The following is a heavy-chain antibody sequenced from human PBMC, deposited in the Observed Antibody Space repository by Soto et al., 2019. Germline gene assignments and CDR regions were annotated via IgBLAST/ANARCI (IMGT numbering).Heavy chain of an antibody. Sequence: SVTVSCQASGGTFSSYAISWVRQAPGQGLEWMGGIIPIFGTANYAQKFQGRVTITADESTSTAYMELSSLRSEDTAVYYCARHVPAAGYYYGMDVWGQGTTVTVSS. CDR1: GGTFSSYA. D-gene: IGHD2-2*01. CDR2: IIPIFGTA. V-gene: IGHV1-69*13. CDR3: ARHVPAAGYYYGMDV. J-gene: IGHJ6*02.